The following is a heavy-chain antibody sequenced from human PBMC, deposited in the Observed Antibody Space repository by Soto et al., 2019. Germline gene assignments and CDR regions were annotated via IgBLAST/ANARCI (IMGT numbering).Heavy chain of an antibody. J-gene: IGHJ4*02. CDR1: GFTFSSYG. V-gene: IGHV3-33*01. D-gene: IGHD7-27*01. CDR2: IWYDGSNK. CDR3: ARDAPLGCFDY. Sequence: GGSLRLSCAASGFTFSSYGMHWVRQAPGKGLEWVAVIWYDGSNKYYADSVKGRFTISRDNSKNTLYLQMNSLRAEDTAVYYCARDAPLGCFDYWGQGTLVTVSS.